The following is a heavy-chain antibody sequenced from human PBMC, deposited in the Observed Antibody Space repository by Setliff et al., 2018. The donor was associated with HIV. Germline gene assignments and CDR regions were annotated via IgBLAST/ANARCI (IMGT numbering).Heavy chain of an antibody. D-gene: IGHD2-15*01. CDR1: GFTFSNYA. CDR2: ISGSGDST. Sequence: GGSLRLSCAASGFTFSNYAMSWVRQAPGKGLDWVSVISGSGDSTYYADSVKGRFTISRDNAKNSLYLQMNSLRAEDTAVYYCARDTCSGGSCYSYWGQGTLVTVSS. J-gene: IGHJ4*02. V-gene: IGHV3-23*01. CDR3: ARDTCSGGSCYSY.